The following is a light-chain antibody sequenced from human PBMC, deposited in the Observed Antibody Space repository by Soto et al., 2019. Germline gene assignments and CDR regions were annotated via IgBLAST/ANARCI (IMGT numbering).Light chain of an antibody. CDR3: TSYVGNDIWV. J-gene: IGLJ3*02. CDR1: SSDVGAYKY. Sequence: QSALTQPPSASGSPGQSVTISCTGNSSDVGAYKYVSWYQQYPGKAPKLMIYEVTKRPSGVPDRFSGSKSGNTASLTVSGLQAEDEAAYYCTSYVGNDIWVFGGGTKVTVL. V-gene: IGLV2-8*01. CDR2: EVT.